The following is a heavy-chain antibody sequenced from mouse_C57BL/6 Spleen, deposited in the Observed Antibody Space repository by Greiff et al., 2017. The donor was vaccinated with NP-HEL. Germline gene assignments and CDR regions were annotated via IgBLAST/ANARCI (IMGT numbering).Heavy chain of an antibody. CDR2: INPNNGGT. J-gene: IGHJ2*01. Sequence: EVQLQQSGPELVKPGASVKIPCKASGYTFTDYNMDWVKQSHGKSLEWIGDINPNNGGTIYNQKFKGKATLTVDKSSSTAYMELRSLTSEDTAVYDGARSPKLGRKGYCDYWGQGTTLTVSS. D-gene: IGHD4-1*01. CDR3: ARSPKLGRKGYCDY. CDR1: GYTFTDYN. V-gene: IGHV1-18*01.